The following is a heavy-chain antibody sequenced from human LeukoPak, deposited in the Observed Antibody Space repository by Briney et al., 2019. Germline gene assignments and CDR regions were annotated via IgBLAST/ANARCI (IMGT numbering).Heavy chain of an antibody. CDR1: GGSISSGSYY. D-gene: IGHD3-3*01. CDR3: ARAQLGITIFGVVAAYYYYYYYMDV. V-gene: IGHV4-61*02. Sequence: SETLSLTCTVSGGSISSGSYYWSWIRQPAGKGLELIGRIYTSGSTNYNPSLKSRVTISVDTSKNQFSLKLSSVTAADTAVYYCARAQLGITIFGVVAAYYYYYYYMDVWGKGTTVTVSS. CDR2: IYTSGST. J-gene: IGHJ6*03.